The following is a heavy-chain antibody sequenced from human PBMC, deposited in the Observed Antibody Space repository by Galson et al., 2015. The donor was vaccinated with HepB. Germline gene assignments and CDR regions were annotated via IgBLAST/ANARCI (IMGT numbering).Heavy chain of an antibody. Sequence: LTCAVSGGSISSSNWWSWVRQPPGKGLEWIGEIYHSGSTNYNPSLKSRVTISVDKSKNQFSLKLSSVTAADTAVYYCALVVVVPAAMWGWFDPWGQGTLVTVSS. J-gene: IGHJ5*02. D-gene: IGHD2-2*01. CDR1: GGSISSSNW. V-gene: IGHV4-4*02. CDR3: ALVVVVPAAMWGWFDP. CDR2: IYHSGST.